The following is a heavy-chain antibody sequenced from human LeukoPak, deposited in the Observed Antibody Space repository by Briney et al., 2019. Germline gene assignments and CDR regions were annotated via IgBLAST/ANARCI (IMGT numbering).Heavy chain of an antibody. CDR2: ITTSSTYT. CDR1: GFSFSSYN. J-gene: IGHJ6*03. V-gene: IGHV3-21*01. D-gene: IGHD1-26*01. Sequence: GGSLRLSCAASGFSFSSYNMNWVRQAPGKGLEWVSSITTSSTYTFYADSVKGRFTISRDNAKNSLYLQMNSLRAEDTAVYYCARDPYSGSYGDSYYYMDVRGKGTTVTISS. CDR3: ARDPYSGSYGDSYYYMDV.